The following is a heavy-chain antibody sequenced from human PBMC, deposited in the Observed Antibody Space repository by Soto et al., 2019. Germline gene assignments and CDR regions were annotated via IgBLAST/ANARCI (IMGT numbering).Heavy chain of an antibody. D-gene: IGHD2-2*01. CDR2: ISSSGSTI. Sequence: GGSLRLSCAASGFTFSDYYMSWIRQAPGKGLEWVSYISSSGSTIYYADSVKGRFTISRDNAKNSLYLQMNSLRAEDTAVYYCARVTVVPAAGLSYYYYYGMDVWGQGTTVTVSS. V-gene: IGHV3-11*01. CDR3: ARVTVVPAAGLSYYYYYGMDV. CDR1: GFTFSDYY. J-gene: IGHJ6*02.